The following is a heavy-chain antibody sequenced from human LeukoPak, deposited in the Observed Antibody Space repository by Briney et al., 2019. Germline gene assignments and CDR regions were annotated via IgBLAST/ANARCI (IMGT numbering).Heavy chain of an antibody. CDR2: IFSGVVPGESSS. D-gene: IGHD6-19*01. V-gene: IGHV5-51*01. J-gene: IGHJ4*02. CDR1: GFTFTYHW. CDR3: VRHPLSNGAVDF. Sequence: GESLKISCEASGFTFTYHWITWVRHMRGKGLEWMGMIFSGVVPGESSSRYSPSFQGQVTMSVDKSINTAYLQLTSLKASDAAMYYCVRHPLSNGAVDFWGQGTLVTVSS.